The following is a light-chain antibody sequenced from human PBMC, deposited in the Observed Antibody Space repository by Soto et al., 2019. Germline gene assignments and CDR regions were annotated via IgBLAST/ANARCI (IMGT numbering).Light chain of an antibody. Sequence: EIVLTQSPATLSVSPGERATLSCRASQSVSSNLAWYQQKPGQAPRLLIYGASTRATGIPARFSGSGSGTEFTPTISSLQSEDFAVYYCQQYNNWPPVLTFGGGTKVDIK. J-gene: IGKJ4*01. CDR2: GAS. CDR3: QQYNNWPPVLT. V-gene: IGKV3-15*01. CDR1: QSVSSN.